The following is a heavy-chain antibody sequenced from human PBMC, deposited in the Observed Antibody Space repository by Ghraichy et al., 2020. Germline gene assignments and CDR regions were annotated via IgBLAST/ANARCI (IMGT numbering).Heavy chain of an antibody. J-gene: IGHJ4*02. CDR3: ARYATSSAWGFDY. CDR1: GFTFSSYA. CDR2: VSGSSSSV. D-gene: IGHD6-19*01. Sequence: GESLNISCAASGFTFSSYAMNWVRQAPGKGLEWVSYVSGSSSSVYYADSVKGRFTISRDNAKNSLYLQMDSLRDEDTAVYYCARYATSSAWGFDYWGQGALVTVSS. V-gene: IGHV3-48*02.